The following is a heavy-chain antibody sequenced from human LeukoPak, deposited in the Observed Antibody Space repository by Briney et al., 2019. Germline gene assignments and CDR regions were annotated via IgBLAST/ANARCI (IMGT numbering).Heavy chain of an antibody. CDR2: ISAYNGNT. D-gene: IGHD3-3*01. CDR3: ARELLLGPVTIFGVYFDY. CDR1: GYTFTSYG. V-gene: IGHV1-18*01. Sequence: GASVKVSCKASGYTFTSYGISWVRQAPGQGLERMGWISAYNGNTNYAQKLQGRVTMTTDTSTSTAYMELRSLRSDDTAVYYCARELLLGPVTIFGVYFDYWGQGTLVTVSS. J-gene: IGHJ4*02.